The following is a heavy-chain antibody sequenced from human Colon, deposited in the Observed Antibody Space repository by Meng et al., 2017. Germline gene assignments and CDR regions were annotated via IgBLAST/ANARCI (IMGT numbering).Heavy chain of an antibody. Sequence: VQLQESGPVLVRPSGTLSLPCPVSGGSIPSSNWWSWVRQAPGKGLEWIGEIYHIGSTNYHPSLKSRVTILVDESKNEFSLKLTSVTAADTAVYYCARENDSGNSYDHWGRGTLVTVSS. CDR1: GGSIPSSNW. CDR2: IYHIGST. J-gene: IGHJ4*02. CDR3: ARENDSGNSYDH. V-gene: IGHV4-4*02. D-gene: IGHD3-10*01.